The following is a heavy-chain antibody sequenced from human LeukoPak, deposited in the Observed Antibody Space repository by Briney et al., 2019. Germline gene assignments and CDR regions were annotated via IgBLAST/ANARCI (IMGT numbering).Heavy chain of an antibody. J-gene: IGHJ4*02. D-gene: IGHD3-10*01. CDR2: MYYSGST. CDR1: GGSISSYY. V-gene: IGHV4-59*01. CDR3: ASQTLLWFGEPQLGGQLDY. Sequence: PSETLSLTCTVSGGSISSYYWSWIRQPPGKGLEWIGYMYYSGSTNYNPSLKSRVTISVDTSKNQFSLKLSSVTAADTAVYYCASQTLLWFGEPQLGGQLDYWGQGTLVTVSS.